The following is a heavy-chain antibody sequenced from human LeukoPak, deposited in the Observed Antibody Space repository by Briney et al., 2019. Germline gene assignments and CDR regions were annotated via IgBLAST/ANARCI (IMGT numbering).Heavy chain of an antibody. J-gene: IGHJ4*02. CDR3: AKDDNYYGSGSYQDY. D-gene: IGHD3-10*01. V-gene: IGHV3-23*01. CDR1: GFTFGSYA. CDR2: ISGSGGST. Sequence: GGSLRLSCAASGFTFGSYAMSWVRQAPGKGLEWVSAISGSGGSTYYADSVKGRFTISRDNSKNTLYLQMNSLRAEDTAVYYCAKDDNYYGSGSYQDYWGQGTLVTVSS.